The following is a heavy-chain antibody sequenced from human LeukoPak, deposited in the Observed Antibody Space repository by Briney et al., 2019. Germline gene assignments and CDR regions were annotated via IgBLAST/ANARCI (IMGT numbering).Heavy chain of an antibody. J-gene: IGHJ4*02. Sequence: PGGSLRLSCAASRFTFPRYAMRWVRQPPGKGLEWVSGIIGIDSGDSTYYADSVKGRFTTSRDDSKNMLYLEMNSLRAEDTALYYCVKDLYIGNWYDFDYWGQGTLVTVSS. D-gene: IGHD6-13*01. CDR1: RFTFPRYA. V-gene: IGHV3-23*01. CDR2: IIGIDSGDST. CDR3: VKDLYIGNWYDFDY.